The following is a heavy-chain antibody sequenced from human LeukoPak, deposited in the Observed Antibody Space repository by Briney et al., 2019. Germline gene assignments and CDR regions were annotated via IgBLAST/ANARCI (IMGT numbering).Heavy chain of an antibody. V-gene: IGHV3-30-3*01. CDR3: ARSRDVAARPIDY. J-gene: IGHJ4*02. CDR1: GFTFSSYA. CDR2: IPYDGSNK. Sequence: GGSLRLSCAASGFTFSSYAMHWVRQAPGKGLEWVAVIPYDGSNKYYADSVKGRFTISRDNSKNTLYLQMNSLRAEDTAVYYCARSRDVAARPIDYWGQGTLVTVSS. D-gene: IGHD6-6*01.